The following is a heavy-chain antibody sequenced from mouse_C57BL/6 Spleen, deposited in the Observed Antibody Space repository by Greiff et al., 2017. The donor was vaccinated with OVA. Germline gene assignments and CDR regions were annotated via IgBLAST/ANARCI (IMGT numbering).Heavy chain of an antibody. J-gene: IGHJ1*03. V-gene: IGHV1-59*01. CDR1: GYTFTSYW. CDR3: ARSGAYYGSSYVGTYWYFDV. D-gene: IGHD1-1*01. CDR2: IDPSDSYT. Sequence: VQLQQSGAELVRPGTSVKLSCKASGYTFTSYWMHWVKQRPGQGLEWIGVIDPSDSYTNYNQKFKGKATLTVDTSSSTAYMQLSSLTSEDSAVYYWARSGAYYGSSYVGTYWYFDVWGTGTTVTVSA.